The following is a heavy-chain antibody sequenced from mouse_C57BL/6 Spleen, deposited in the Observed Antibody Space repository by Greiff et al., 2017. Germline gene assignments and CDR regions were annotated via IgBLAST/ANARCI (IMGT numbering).Heavy chain of an antibody. Sequence: VQLQQSGAELVKPGASVNLFCKASGSTFTSYWMQWVKQRPGQGLVWIGEIDPSDSYTNSNQKFNGKATLTVNTSSSTAYMQLSSLTSEDSAVYYCARALDGSSPWFAYWGQGTLVTVS. CDR3: ARALDGSSPWFAY. V-gene: IGHV1-50*01. D-gene: IGHD1-1*01. CDR2: IDPSDSYT. J-gene: IGHJ3*01. CDR1: GSTFTSYW.